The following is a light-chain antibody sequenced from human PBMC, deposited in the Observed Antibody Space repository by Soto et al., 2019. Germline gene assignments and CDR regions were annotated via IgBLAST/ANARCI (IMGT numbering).Light chain of an antibody. CDR3: QQYDRSPWT. CDR2: AAS. Sequence: VLTQSPGTLSLSPGERATLSCRASQRVSSSSLAWYQQKPGQAPRLLIYAASSRATGIPDRFSGSGSGTDFTLTISRLEPEDFAVYYCQQYDRSPWTFGQGTKVDIK. J-gene: IGKJ1*01. CDR1: QRVSSSS. V-gene: IGKV3-20*01.